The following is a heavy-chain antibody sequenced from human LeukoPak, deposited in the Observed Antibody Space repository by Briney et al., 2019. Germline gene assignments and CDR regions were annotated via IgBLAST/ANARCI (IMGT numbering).Heavy chain of an antibody. D-gene: IGHD6-19*01. CDR1: GFTFSSYW. CDR3: AREVAVAAAFFDY. CDR2: INYDGSDT. Sequence: GGSLRLSCAASGFTFSSYWMHWVRQAPGKGLVWVSGINYDGSDTRYADTVKGRFTISRDNSKNTLYLQMNSLRAEDTAVYYCAREVAVAAAFFDYWGQGTLVTVSS. V-gene: IGHV3-74*01. J-gene: IGHJ4*02.